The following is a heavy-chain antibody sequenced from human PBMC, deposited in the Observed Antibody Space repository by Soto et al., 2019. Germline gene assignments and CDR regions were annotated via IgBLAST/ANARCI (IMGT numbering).Heavy chain of an antibody. V-gene: IGHV1-58*01. Sequence: SVKVSCKASGFTFTSSAVQWVRQARGQRLEWIGWIVVGSGNTNYAQKFQERVTITRDMSTSTAYMELSSLRSEDTAVYYCAAFDYYDSSGYPYPFDYWGQGTLVNVS. CDR3: AAFDYYDSSGYPYPFDY. CDR1: GFTFTSSA. CDR2: IVVGSGNT. D-gene: IGHD3-22*01. J-gene: IGHJ4*02.